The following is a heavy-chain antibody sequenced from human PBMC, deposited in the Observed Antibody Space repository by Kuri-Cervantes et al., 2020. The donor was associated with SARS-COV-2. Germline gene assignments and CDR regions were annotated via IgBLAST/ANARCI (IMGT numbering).Heavy chain of an antibody. J-gene: IGHJ6*02. D-gene: IGHD3-10*01. CDR1: GFTFSNAW. Sequence: GESLKISCAASGFTFSNAWMSWVRQAPGKGLEWVGRIKSKTDGGTTDYAAPVKGRFTISRGDSKNTLYLQMNSLKTEDTAVYYCTTVLLLRFGELPSLGMDVWGQGTTVTVSS. V-gene: IGHV3-15*01. CDR3: TTVLLLRFGELPSLGMDV. CDR2: IKSKTDGGTT.